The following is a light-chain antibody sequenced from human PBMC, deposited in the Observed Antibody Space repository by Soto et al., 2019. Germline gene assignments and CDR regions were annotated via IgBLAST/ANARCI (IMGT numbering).Light chain of an antibody. Sequence: QSALTQPASVSGSPGQSITISCTGTRSDVGASNFVSWFQQHPGQAPKLIISEVDNRPSGVSNRFSGSKSGNTASLTISGLLAEDEADYYSSSYIMRSTFRVFGTGTKLTVL. CDR2: EVD. CDR1: RSDVGASNF. J-gene: IGLJ1*01. CDR3: SSYIMRSTFRV. V-gene: IGLV2-14*01.